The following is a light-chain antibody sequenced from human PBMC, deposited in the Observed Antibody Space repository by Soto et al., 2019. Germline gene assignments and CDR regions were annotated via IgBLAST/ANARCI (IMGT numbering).Light chain of an antibody. CDR3: QPYNSYSL. Sequence: DIHMPQSLTTMSESVGDRVTITCRASKSISNWLAWCQQKPGKAPKLLIYDASSLESGVPSRFSGSGSGTGFALTICSLQPDDFATYYCQPYNSYSLFGQGTKVDI. V-gene: IGKV1-5*01. J-gene: IGKJ1*01. CDR1: KSISNW. CDR2: DAS.